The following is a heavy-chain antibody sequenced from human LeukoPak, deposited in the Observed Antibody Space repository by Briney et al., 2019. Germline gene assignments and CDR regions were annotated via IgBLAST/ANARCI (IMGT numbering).Heavy chain of an antibody. J-gene: IGHJ4*02. CDR2: INHSGST. D-gene: IGHD1-26*01. CDR1: GGSFSGYY. CDR3: ARDAVGAIDY. Sequence: PSETLSLTCAVYGGSFSGYYWGWIRQPPGKGLEWIGEINHSGSTNYNPSLKSRVTISVDTSKNQFSLKLSSVTAADTAVYYCARDAVGAIDYWGQGTLVTVSS. V-gene: IGHV4-34*01.